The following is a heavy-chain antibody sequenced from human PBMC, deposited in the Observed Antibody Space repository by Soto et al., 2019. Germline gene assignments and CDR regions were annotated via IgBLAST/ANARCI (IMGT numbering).Heavy chain of an antibody. CDR3: ARDRGYDAHDYYYNAMDV. CDR2: IRGFSPYT. Sequence: GGSLRLSCISSGFTFRTYTMNWVRQAPGKGLEWVSGIRGFSPYTFYAESVKGRFTISRDNAKNSLDLQMDSLRAEDAAVYYCARDRGYDAHDYYYNAMDVWGQGTTVTVSS. CDR1: GFTFRTYT. D-gene: IGHD3-10*01. J-gene: IGHJ6*02. V-gene: IGHV3-21*01.